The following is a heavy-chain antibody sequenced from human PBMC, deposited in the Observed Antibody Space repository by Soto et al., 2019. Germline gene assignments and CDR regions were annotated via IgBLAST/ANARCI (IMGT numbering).Heavy chain of an antibody. CDR3: ARALKISLGEIDY. D-gene: IGHD3-10*01. Sequence: SETLSLTCTVSSDSIRSASYHWTWIRQHPGKGLEWIGYIYYSGSTYYNPSLKSRVTISVDTSKNQFSLKLTSVTAADTAVYYCARALKISLGEIDYWGQGSPVTVSS. J-gene: IGHJ4*02. CDR2: IYYSGST. CDR1: SDSIRSASYH. V-gene: IGHV4-31*03.